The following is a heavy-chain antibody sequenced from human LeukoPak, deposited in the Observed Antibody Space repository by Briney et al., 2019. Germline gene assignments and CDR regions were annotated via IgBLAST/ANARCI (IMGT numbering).Heavy chain of an antibody. D-gene: IGHD6-19*01. J-gene: IGHJ6*03. Sequence: KPSETLSLTCTVSGGSISSDYWSWIRQTPGKGLEWIGYIYYRGSTNYNPSLKSRVTISVDTSKNQFSLKLSSVTAADTAVYYCARDHTGDSSGPEAAYMDVWGKGTTVTVSS. CDR3: ARDHTGDSSGPEAAYMDV. CDR2: IYYRGST. V-gene: IGHV4-59*01. CDR1: GGSISSDY.